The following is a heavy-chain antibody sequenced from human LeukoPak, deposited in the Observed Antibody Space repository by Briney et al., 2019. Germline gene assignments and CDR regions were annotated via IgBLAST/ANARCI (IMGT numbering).Heavy chain of an antibody. J-gene: IGHJ6*02. Sequence: ASVKVSCKASGGTFSSYAISWVRQAPGQGLEWMGGIIPIFGTANYAQKFQGRVMITADESTSTAYMELSSLRSEDTAVYYCAREGGAARPHGYYYYGMDVWGQGTTVTVSS. V-gene: IGHV1-69*13. CDR1: GGTFSSYA. D-gene: IGHD6-6*01. CDR3: AREGGAARPHGYYYYGMDV. CDR2: IIPIFGTA.